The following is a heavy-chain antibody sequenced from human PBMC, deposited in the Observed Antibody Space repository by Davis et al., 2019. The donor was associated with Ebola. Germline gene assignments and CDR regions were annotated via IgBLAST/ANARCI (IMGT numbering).Heavy chain of an antibody. D-gene: IGHD3-16*01. Sequence: GESLKISCAASGFTVSSNYMSWVRQAPGKGLEWVSSISSSSSYIYYADSVKGRFTISRDNAKNSLYLQMNSLRAEDTAVYYCARDGEVLGSVVFHSGMDVWGKGTTVTVSS. CDR2: ISSSSSYI. J-gene: IGHJ6*04. CDR3: ARDGEVLGSVVFHSGMDV. V-gene: IGHV3-21*01. CDR1: GFTVSSNY.